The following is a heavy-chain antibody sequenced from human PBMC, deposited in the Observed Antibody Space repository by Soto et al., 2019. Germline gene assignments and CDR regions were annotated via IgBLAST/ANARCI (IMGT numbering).Heavy chain of an antibody. D-gene: IGHD3-3*01. V-gene: IGHV1-8*01. CDR2: MNPNSGNT. J-gene: IGHJ6*03. Sequence: GASVKVSCKASGYTFTSYDINGVRQATGQGLEWMGWMNPNSGNTGYAQKFQGRVTMTRNTSISTAYMELSSLRSEDTAVYYCARDYDFWSGYANYYYYYMDVWGKGTTVTVS. CDR3: ARDYDFWSGYANYYYYYMDV. CDR1: GYTFTSYD.